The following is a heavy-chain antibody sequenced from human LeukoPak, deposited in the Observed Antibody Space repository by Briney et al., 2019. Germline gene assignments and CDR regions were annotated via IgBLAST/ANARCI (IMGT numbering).Heavy chain of an antibody. CDR1: GGSISSSSYY. V-gene: IGHV4-39*07. J-gene: IGHJ6*03. D-gene: IGHD5-18*01. CDR3: ARRRIRYYYMDV. CDR2: IYYSGST. Sequence: SETLSLTCTVSGGSISSSSYYWGWIRQPPVKGLEWIGSIYYSGSTYYNPSLKSRVTISVDTSKNQFSLKLSSVTAADTAVYYCARRRIRYYYMDVWGKGTTVTISS.